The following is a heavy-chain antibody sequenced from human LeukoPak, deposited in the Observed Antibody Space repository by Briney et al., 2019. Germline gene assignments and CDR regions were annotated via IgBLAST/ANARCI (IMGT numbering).Heavy chain of an antibody. Sequence: AGGSLRFSCVASGFTVSSNYMSWVRQAPGKGLERVSGIYSAGNTYYAESVKRRFTMSRHNSKNTLYLQMNSLRVEDTAVYYCARGGTPGYSSGRIDYWGQGTLVTVSS. CDR1: GFTVSSNY. CDR3: ARGGTPGYSSGRIDY. CDR2: IYSAGNT. V-gene: IGHV3-53*04. J-gene: IGHJ4*02. D-gene: IGHD6-19*01.